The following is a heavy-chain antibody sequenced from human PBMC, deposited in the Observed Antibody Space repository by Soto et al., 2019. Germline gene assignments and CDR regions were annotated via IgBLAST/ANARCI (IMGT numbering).Heavy chain of an antibody. CDR3: GRGYRYGKNYHYGMDV. J-gene: IGHJ6*02. CDR2: IGGSGVTT. Sequence: EVQLLESGGGLVQTGGSLRLSCAVSGFTFNTYAMNWVRQAPGKGLEWVSGIGGSGVTTYYADSVKGRFAISRDNSKNSLYLQMNSLRVEATAVYYCGRGYRYGKNYHYGMDVWGQGTTVTVSS. CDR1: GFTFNTYA. D-gene: IGHD5-18*01. V-gene: IGHV3-23*01.